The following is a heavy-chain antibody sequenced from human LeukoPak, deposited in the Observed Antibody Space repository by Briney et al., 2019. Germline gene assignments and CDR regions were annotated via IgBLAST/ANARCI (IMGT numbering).Heavy chain of an antibody. V-gene: IGHV1-69*05. D-gene: IGHD6-6*01. CDR1: GGTFSSYA. CDR2: IIPIFGTA. J-gene: IGHJ4*02. CDR3: ARGLFTEYSSSSAADY. Sequence: SVKVSCKASGGTFSSYAISWVRQAPGQRLEWMGGIIPIFGTANYAQKFQGRVTITTDESTSTAYMELSSLRSEDTAVYYCARGLFTEYSSSSAADYWGQGTLVTVSS.